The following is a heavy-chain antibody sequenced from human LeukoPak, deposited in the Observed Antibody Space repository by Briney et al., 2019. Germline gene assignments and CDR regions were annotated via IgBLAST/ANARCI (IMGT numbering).Heavy chain of an antibody. J-gene: IGHJ4*02. CDR2: INPNRGGT. V-gene: IGHV1-2*02. Sequence: ASVKVSCKASGYTFTSYYMHWVRQAPGQGLEWMGWINPNRGGTNSAQKFQGRVTMTRDTSISTAYMELNSLKSDDTAVYYCARGLVMGYVDYWGQGTLVTVSS. D-gene: IGHD2-21*01. CDR3: ARGLVMGYVDY. CDR1: GYTFTSYY.